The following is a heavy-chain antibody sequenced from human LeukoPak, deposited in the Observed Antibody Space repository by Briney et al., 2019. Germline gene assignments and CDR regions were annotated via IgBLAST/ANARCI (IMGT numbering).Heavy chain of an antibody. CDR3: ARVGVTTNYYYGMDV. CDR1: GYSFTSYW. J-gene: IGHJ6*02. Sequence: GESLKISCKGSGYSFTSYWIGWVRHMPGKGLEWMGIIYPGDSDTRYSPSFQGQVTISADKSISTAYLQWSSLKASDTAMYYCARVGVTTNYYYGMDVWGQGTTVTVSS. CDR2: IYPGDSDT. D-gene: IGHD4-17*01. V-gene: IGHV5-51*01.